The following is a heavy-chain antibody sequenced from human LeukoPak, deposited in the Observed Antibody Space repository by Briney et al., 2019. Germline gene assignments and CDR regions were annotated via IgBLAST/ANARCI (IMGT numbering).Heavy chain of an antibody. CDR3: ARGFKFGDYVWGSYRYTVATYFDY. Sequence: GGSLRLSCAASGFTFSSYAMHWVRQAPGKGLEYVSAISSNGGSTYYANSVKGRFTISRDNSKNTLYLQMGSLRAEDMAVYYCARGFKFGDYVWGSYRYTVATYFDYWGQGNLVTVSS. J-gene: IGHJ4*02. V-gene: IGHV3-64*01. CDR1: GFTFSSYA. CDR2: ISSNGGST. D-gene: IGHD3-16*02.